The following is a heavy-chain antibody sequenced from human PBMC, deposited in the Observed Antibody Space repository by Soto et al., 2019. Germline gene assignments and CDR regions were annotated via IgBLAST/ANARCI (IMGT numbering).Heavy chain of an antibody. CDR2: IFCSGST. J-gene: IGHJ3*02. Sequence: SETLSLTCTVSGGSTSSYCWSWIRQPPGKGLEWIGYIFCSGSTNYNPSLKSRVTISIDTSKNQFSLKLSSVTAADTAVYYCARDRGTSGSRRAFDIWGQGTMVTVSS. D-gene: IGHD2-2*01. V-gene: IGHV4-59*01. CDR1: GGSTSSYC. CDR3: ARDRGTSGSRRAFDI.